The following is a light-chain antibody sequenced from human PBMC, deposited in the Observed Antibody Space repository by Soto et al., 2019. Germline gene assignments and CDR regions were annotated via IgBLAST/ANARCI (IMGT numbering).Light chain of an antibody. J-gene: IGKJ5*01. V-gene: IGKV3-20*01. Sequence: EIVLTQSPGTLSLSPGERATLSCRASQSVSSNYLAWYQQKPGQAPRLLIYRASNRATGIPDRFSGSGSGTDFTLTISRLEPEDFAVYYCQQYGSSPPITFGQGTRLEIK. CDR3: QQYGSSPPIT. CDR1: QSVSSNY. CDR2: RAS.